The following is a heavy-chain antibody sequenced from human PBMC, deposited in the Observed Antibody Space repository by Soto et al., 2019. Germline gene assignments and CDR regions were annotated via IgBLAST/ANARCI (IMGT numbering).Heavy chain of an antibody. Sequence: LSLTCAVSGGSISSGGYSWSWIRQPPGKGLERIGYIYHSGSTYYNPSLKSRVTISVDRSKNQFSLKLSSVTAADTAVYYCARGSSGYYDYWGQGTLVTVSS. J-gene: IGHJ4*02. D-gene: IGHD3-22*01. CDR1: GGSISSGGYS. CDR2: IYHSGST. V-gene: IGHV4-30-2*01. CDR3: ARGSSGYYDY.